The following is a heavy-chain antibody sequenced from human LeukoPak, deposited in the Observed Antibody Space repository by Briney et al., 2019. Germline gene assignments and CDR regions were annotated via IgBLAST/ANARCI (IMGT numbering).Heavy chain of an antibody. CDR2: IYSDGSN. CDR1: GGPISGYY. V-gene: IGHV4-59*08. J-gene: IGHJ4*02. Sequence: SDTLSLTCCVSGGPISGYYWSWLRQPPAKELEWITHIYSDGSNIYDPALRSRVTTSLDTSRNQFSLTVNSVTAANTALYYCARHSIYLVGGHPLESWGQGILVSV. CDR3: ARHSIYLVGGHPLES. D-gene: IGHD4-11*01.